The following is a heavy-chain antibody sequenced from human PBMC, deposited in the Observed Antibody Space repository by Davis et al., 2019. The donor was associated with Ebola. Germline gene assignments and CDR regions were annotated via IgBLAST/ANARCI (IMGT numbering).Heavy chain of an antibody. V-gene: IGHV3-33*08. CDR1: GFTFSSYA. J-gene: IGHJ4*02. Sequence: LSLTCAASGFTFSSYAMSWVRQAPGKGLEWVAVIWYDGSNKYYADSVKGRFTISRDNSKNTLYLQMNSLRAEDTAVYYCAREADWGQLDYWGQGTLVTVSS. CDR2: IWYDGSNK. CDR3: AREADWGQLDY. D-gene: IGHD3-16*01.